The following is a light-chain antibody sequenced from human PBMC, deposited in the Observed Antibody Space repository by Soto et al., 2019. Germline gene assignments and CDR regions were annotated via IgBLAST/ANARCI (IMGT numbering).Light chain of an antibody. Sequence: QSALTQPASVSGSPGQSITISCTGTNSDVWTYNLVSWYQHHPGKAPKLIIYEDNKRPSDISNRFSGSKSGNTASLTISGLHGEDEADYFCCSYTGRSTFPYVFATGTKVTAL. J-gene: IGLJ1*01. CDR3: CSYTGRSTFPYV. CDR1: NSDVWTYNL. V-gene: IGLV2-23*02. CDR2: EDN.